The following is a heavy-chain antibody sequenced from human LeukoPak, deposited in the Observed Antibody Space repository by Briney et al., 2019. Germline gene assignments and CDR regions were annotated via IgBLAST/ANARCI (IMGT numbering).Heavy chain of an antibody. Sequence: ASVKVSCKASGYTFTGYQMHWVRQAPGQGLEWMGWINPNSGGTNYAQKFQGRVTMTRDTSISTAYMELSRLRSDDTAVYYCARVPLYYDSSEDWFDPWGQGTLVTVSS. CDR1: GYTFTGYQ. V-gene: IGHV1-2*02. J-gene: IGHJ5*02. CDR2: INPNSGGT. D-gene: IGHD3-22*01. CDR3: ARVPLYYDSSEDWFDP.